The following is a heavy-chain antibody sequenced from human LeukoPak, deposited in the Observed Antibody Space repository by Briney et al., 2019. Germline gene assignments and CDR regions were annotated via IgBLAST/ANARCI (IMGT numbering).Heavy chain of an antibody. CDR3: ASSWYERAIFDC. CDR1: GYTFTSYA. CDR2: INAGNGNT. V-gene: IGHV1-3*01. J-gene: IGHJ4*02. D-gene: IGHD6-13*01. Sequence: GASVKVSCKASGYTFTSYAMHWVRQAPGQRLEWMGWINAGNGNTKYSQKFQGRVTMTTDTSTSTAYMELRSLRSDDTAVYYCASSWYERAIFDCWGQGTLVTVSS.